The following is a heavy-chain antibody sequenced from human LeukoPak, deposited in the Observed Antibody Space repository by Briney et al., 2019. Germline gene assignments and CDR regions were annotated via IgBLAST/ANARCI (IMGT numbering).Heavy chain of an antibody. D-gene: IGHD6-19*01. V-gene: IGHV3-7*03. J-gene: IGHJ4*02. CDR1: GFTFSSYW. Sequence: GGSLRLSCAASGFTFSSYWMSWVRQAPGKGLEWVANIKRDGSEKYYVDSVKGRFTISRDNAKNSLDLQMNSLRVEDTAVYYCARLGPASSGWPESFDYWGQGTLVTVSS. CDR3: ARLGPASSGWPESFDY. CDR2: IKRDGSEK.